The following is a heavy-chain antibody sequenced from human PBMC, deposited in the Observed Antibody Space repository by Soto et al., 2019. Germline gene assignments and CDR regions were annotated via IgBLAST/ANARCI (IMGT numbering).Heavy chain of an antibody. D-gene: IGHD3-3*01. CDR3: ARRRTIFGVAHYYYYYGMDV. Sequence: GESLRISCKGSGYSFTSYWIGWVRQMPGKGLEWKGIIYPGDSDTRYSPSFQGQVTISADKSISTAYLQWSSLKASDTAMYYCARRRTIFGVAHYYYYYGMDVWGQGTTVTVSS. J-gene: IGHJ6*02. CDR1: GYSFTSYW. V-gene: IGHV5-51*01. CDR2: IYPGDSDT.